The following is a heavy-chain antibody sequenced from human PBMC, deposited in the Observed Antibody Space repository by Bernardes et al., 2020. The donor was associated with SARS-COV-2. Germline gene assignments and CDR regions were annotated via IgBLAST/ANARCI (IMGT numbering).Heavy chain of an antibody. J-gene: IGHJ6*02. Sequence: ASVKVSCKASGYTFTSYDINWVRQATGQGLEWMGWMNPNSVNTGYAQKFHGRVTMTMNTSISTAYMELSSLRSEDTAVYYCARGRLRYFDWLTQTNYYYYGMDVWGQGTTVTVSS. CDR2: MNPNSVNT. CDR1: GYTFTSYD. V-gene: IGHV1-8*01. CDR3: ARGRLRYFDWLTQTNYYYYGMDV. D-gene: IGHD3-9*01.